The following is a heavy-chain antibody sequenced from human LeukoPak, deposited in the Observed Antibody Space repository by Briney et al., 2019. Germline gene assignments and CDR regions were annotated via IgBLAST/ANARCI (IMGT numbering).Heavy chain of an antibody. CDR2: IYYSGST. V-gene: IGHV4-30-4*01. CDR3: AREGMYYYDSSGAFDI. CDR1: GGSISSGDYY. Sequence: NPSQTLSLTCTVSGGSISSGDYYWSWIRQPPGKGLEWIGYIYYSGSTNYNPSLKSRVTISVDTSKNQFSLKLSSVTAADTAVYYCAREGMYYYDSSGAFDIWGQGTMVTVSS. J-gene: IGHJ3*02. D-gene: IGHD3-22*01.